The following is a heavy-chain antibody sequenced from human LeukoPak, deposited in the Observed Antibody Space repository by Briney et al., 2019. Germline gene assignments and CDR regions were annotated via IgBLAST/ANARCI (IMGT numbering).Heavy chain of an antibody. V-gene: IGHV1-18*01. J-gene: IGHJ4*02. CDR1: GYTFTSYG. CDR2: ISANNGNT. D-gene: IGHD3-16*01. CDR3: ARGSRPGGGLQYYFDY. Sequence: ATVNVSCKASGYTFTSYGISWVRQAPGQGGEWMGWISANNGNTNYAQKLQGRVTMTTDTSTSTAYMQLRSLRTDDTAVYYCARGSRPGGGLQYYFDYWGQGTLVTVSS.